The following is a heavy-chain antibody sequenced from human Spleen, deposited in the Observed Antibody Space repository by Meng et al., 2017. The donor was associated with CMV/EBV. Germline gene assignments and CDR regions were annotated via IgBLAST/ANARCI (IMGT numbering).Heavy chain of an antibody. V-gene: IGHV3-13*01. J-gene: IGHJ3*01. CDR3: ARDSDDYDFWSAYYTDAFDF. CDR2: IGTAGDT. D-gene: IGHD3-3*01. CDR1: GFTFSSND. Sequence: GGSLRLSCAASGFTFSSNDMHWVRQTTGKGLEWVSAIGTAGDTYYPGSVKGRFTISRDNAKNSLYLQMNSLRAEDTAVYYCARDSDDYDFWSAYYTDAFDFWGQGTMVTVSS.